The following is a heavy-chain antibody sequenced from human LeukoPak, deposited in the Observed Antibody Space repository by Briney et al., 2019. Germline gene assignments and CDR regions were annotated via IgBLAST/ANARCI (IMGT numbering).Heavy chain of an antibody. CDR2: IYYSGST. J-gene: IGHJ4*02. CDR1: GGSISSSSYY. V-gene: IGHV4-39*01. D-gene: IGHD6-13*01. CDR3: AKLPIAAAGKGTNFDY. Sequence: PSETLSLTCTVSGGSISSSSYYWGWIRQPPGKGLEWIGSIYYSGSTYYNPSLKSRVTISVDTSKNQFSLKLSSVTAADTAVYYCAKLPIAAAGKGTNFDYWGQGTLVTVSS.